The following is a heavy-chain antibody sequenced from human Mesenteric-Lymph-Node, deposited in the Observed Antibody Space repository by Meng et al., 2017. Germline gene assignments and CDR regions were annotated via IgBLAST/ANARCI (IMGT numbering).Heavy chain of an antibody. V-gene: IGHV3-23*01. CDR3: VRGPDYQDYISPLDY. J-gene: IGHJ4*02. D-gene: IGHD4-11*01. Sequence: GESLKISCAVSGLTFRSFAMSWVRQTPGKGLEWVSGIGGGGDKTYYADAVKGRFTISRDNSRNTLYLEMNSLRAEDTALYYCVRGPDYQDYISPLDYWGQGTPVTVSS. CDR1: GLTFRSFA. CDR2: IGGGGDKT.